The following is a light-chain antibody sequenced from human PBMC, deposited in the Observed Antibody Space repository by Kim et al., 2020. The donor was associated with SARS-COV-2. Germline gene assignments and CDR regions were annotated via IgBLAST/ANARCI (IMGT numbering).Light chain of an antibody. CDR2: QDS. J-gene: IGLJ1*01. V-gene: IGLV3-1*01. CDR3: QAWDSSTAV. CDR1: KLGDKY. Sequence: VAPGQTASITCAGDKLGDKYACWYQQKPGQSPVLVIYQDSKRPSGIPERFSGSNSGNTATLTISGTQAMDEADYYCQAWDSSTAVFGTGTKVTIL.